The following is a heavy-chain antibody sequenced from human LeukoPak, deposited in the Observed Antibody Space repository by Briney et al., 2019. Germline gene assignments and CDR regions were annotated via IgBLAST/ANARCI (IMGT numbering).Heavy chain of an antibody. CDR2: ISGSGGST. CDR1: GFTFSSYA. Sequence: GGSLRLSCAASGFTFSSYAMSWVRQAPGKGLEWVSAISGSGGSTYYADSVKGRFTISRDNSKNTLYLQMNSLRAEDTAVYYCARGSVILYYYYGMDVWGQGTTVTVSS. CDR3: ARGSVILYYYYGMDV. D-gene: IGHD6-25*01. J-gene: IGHJ6*02. V-gene: IGHV3-23*01.